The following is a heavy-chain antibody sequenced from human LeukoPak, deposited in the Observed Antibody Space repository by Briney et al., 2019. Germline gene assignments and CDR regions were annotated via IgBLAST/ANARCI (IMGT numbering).Heavy chain of an antibody. D-gene: IGHD3-22*01. CDR3: AKASRGYYDSSGLIDY. CDR1: GFTFYDYA. CDR2: ISWNSGSI. Sequence: SLRLSCAASGFTFYDYAMHWVRHAPGKGLEWVSGISWNSGSIVYADSVKGRFTISRDNAKNSLYLQMNSLRAEDTALYYCAKASRGYYDSSGLIDYWGQGTLVTVSS. V-gene: IGHV3-9*01. J-gene: IGHJ4*02.